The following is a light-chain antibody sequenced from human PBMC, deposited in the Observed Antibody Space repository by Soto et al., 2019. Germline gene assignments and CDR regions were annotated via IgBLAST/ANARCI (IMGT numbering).Light chain of an antibody. Sequence: DIQMTQSPSSLSASVGDRVTITCRASQSISSYLNWYQQKPGKAPKLLIYAASSLQSRVPSRFSGSGSGTEFTLNISSLQPEDFATYYCQQSYSTPGLTFGGGTKVEIK. V-gene: IGKV1-39*01. CDR1: QSISSY. J-gene: IGKJ4*01. CDR3: QQSYSTPGLT. CDR2: AAS.